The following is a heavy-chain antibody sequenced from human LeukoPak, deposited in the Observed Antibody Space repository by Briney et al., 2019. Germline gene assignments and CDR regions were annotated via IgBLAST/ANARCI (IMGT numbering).Heavy chain of an antibody. D-gene: IGHD3-22*01. CDR2: IYYSGST. Sequence: SETLSLTCTVSGGSISSYYWSWIRQPPGKGLEWIGYIYYSGSTNYNPSLKSRVTISVDTSKNQFSLKLSSVTAADTAVYYCARDRGLRNYYDSSGYYRDAFDIWGQGTMVTVSS. CDR1: GGSISSYY. CDR3: ARDRGLRNYYDSSGYYRDAFDI. J-gene: IGHJ3*02. V-gene: IGHV4-59*12.